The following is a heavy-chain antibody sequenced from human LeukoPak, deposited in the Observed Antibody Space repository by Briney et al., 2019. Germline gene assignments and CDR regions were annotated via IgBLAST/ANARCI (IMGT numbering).Heavy chain of an antibody. Sequence: SETLSLTCTVSGGSISSSSYYWGWIRQPPGKGLEWIGEINHSGSTNYNPSLKSRVTISVDTSKNQFSLKLSSVTAADTAVYYCAREVVGARGAFDIWGQGTMVTVSS. CDR1: GGSISSSSYY. J-gene: IGHJ3*02. V-gene: IGHV4-39*07. CDR2: INHSGST. D-gene: IGHD1-26*01. CDR3: AREVVGARGAFDI.